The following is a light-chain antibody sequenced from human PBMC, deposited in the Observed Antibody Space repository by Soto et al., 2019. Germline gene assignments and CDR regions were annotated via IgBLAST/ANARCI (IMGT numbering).Light chain of an antibody. CDR2: AAS. J-gene: IGKJ1*01. Sequence: DIQMTQSPSSLSASVGDRVTISCRASQSISNYLNWYQQKPGTAPKLLIYAASSLQSGVPSRISGSGSGTDFTLTISSLQIEDFATYFCQQSDSTPRTFGQGTKVEIK. CDR1: QSISNY. V-gene: IGKV1-39*01. CDR3: QQSDSTPRT.